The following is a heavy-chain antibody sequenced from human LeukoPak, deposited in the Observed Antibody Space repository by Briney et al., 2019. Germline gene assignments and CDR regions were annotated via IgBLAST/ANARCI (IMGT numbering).Heavy chain of an antibody. D-gene: IGHD6-19*01. CDR3: ARDRGAVAGIDF. V-gene: IGHV4-59*01. J-gene: IGHJ4*02. CDR1: GGSISSYY. Sequence: SETLSLTCTVSGGSISSYYWSWIRQPPGKGLEWIGYFYYSGSTNYNPSLKSRVTISVDTSKNQFSLKLTSVTAADTAVYYCARDRGAVAGIDFWGQGTPVTVSS. CDR2: FYYSGST.